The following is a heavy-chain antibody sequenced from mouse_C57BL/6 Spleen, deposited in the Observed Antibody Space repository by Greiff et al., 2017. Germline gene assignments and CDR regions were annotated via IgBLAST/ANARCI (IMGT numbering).Heavy chain of an antibody. D-gene: IGHD2-2*01. J-gene: IGHJ2*01. CDR1: GYTFTSSW. CDR3: ARRSTMVTTGYFDY. V-gene: IGHV1-55*01. CDR2: IYPGSGST. Sequence: QVQLQQPGAELVKPGASVKMSCKASGYTFTSSWITWVKQRPGQGLEWFGDIYPGSGSTNYNEKFKSKATLTVDTSSSTAYMQLSGLTSEDSAVYYCARRSTMVTTGYFDYWGQGTTLTVSS.